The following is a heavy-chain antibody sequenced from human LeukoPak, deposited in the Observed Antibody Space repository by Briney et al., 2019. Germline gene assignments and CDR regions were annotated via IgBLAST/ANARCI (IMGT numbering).Heavy chain of an antibody. J-gene: IGHJ4*02. CDR1: GGSISSGGYY. D-gene: IGHD6-19*01. V-gene: IGHV4-31*03. CDR3: ARGLLGYSSGRYYFDY. CDR2: IYYSGST. Sequence: PSETLSLTCTVSGGSISSGGYYWSWIRQHPGKGLEWIGYIYYSGSTYYNPSLKSRVTISVDTSKNQFSLKLSSVTAADTAMYYCARGLLGYSSGRYYFDYWGQGTLVTVSS.